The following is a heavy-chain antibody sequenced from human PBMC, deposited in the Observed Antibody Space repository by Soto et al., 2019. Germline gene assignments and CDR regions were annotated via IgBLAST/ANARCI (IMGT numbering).Heavy chain of an antibody. D-gene: IGHD2-21*01. J-gene: IGHJ5*02. CDR1: GYSFTSYW. V-gene: IGHV5-10-1*01. CDR3: ARRGRVGVVATGWFDP. Sequence: GESLQISCKGSGYSFTSYWISWVRQMPGKGLEWMGRIDPSDSYTNYSPSFQGHVTISADKSISTAYLQWSSLKASDTAMYYCARRGRVGVVATGWFDPWGQGTLVTVSS. CDR2: IDPSDSYT.